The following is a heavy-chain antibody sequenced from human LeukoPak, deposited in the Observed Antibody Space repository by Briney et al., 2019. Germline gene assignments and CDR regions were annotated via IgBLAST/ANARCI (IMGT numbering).Heavy chain of an antibody. CDR2: IWSDGSNK. D-gene: IGHD1-1*01. CDR1: GFTFSNSG. V-gene: IGHV3-33*01. J-gene: IGHJ4*02. CDR3: ARDPGNSPFDY. Sequence: GRSLRLSCAASGFTFSNSGMHWVRQAPGKGLEWVAVIWSDGSNKDYADSVRGRFTISRDNSKNTLYLRMNSLRAEDTAVYFCARDPGNSPFDYWGQGTLVTVSS.